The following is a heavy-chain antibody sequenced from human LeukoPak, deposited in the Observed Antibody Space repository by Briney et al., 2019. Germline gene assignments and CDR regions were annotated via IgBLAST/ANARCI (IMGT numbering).Heavy chain of an antibody. CDR2: IIPIFGTA. CDR3: ARDRGDFMIVFTFSFDY. Sequence: ASVKVSCKASGGTFSSYAISWVRQAPGQGLEWMGGIIPIFGTANYAQKFQGRVTITADESTSTAYMELSSLRSEDTAVYYCARDRGDFMIVFTFSFDYWGQGTLVTVSS. D-gene: IGHD3-22*01. CDR1: GGTFSSYA. V-gene: IGHV1-69*13. J-gene: IGHJ4*02.